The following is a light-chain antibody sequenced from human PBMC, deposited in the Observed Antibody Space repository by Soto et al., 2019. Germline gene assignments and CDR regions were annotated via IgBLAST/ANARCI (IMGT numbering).Light chain of an antibody. J-gene: IGLJ1*01. CDR1: SRDVGGYNY. CDR2: DVS. CDR3: QVWDTNSDHYV. Sequence: QSALTQPASVSGSPGQSITISCTGTSRDVGGYNYVSWYQQHPGKAPKLMIYDVSKRPSGVPDRFSGSKSGNTASLTISGLQAEDEADYYCQVWDTNSDHYVFGTGTKVTVL. V-gene: IGLV2-14*01.